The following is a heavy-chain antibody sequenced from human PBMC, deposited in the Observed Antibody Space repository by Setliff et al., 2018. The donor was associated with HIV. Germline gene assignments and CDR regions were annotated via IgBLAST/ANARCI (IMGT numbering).Heavy chain of an antibody. CDR3: ATGRGYCSGGSCYSFRISISWFDP. Sequence: ASVKVSCKVSGYTITELSMHWVRQAPGKGLEWMGGFDPEDGETIYAQKFQGRVTMTEDTSTDTAYMELSSLRAEDTAVYYCATGRGYCSGGSCYSFRISISWFDPLGQGTLVTVSS. D-gene: IGHD2-15*01. CDR1: GYTITELS. J-gene: IGHJ5*02. CDR2: FDPEDGET. V-gene: IGHV1-24*01.